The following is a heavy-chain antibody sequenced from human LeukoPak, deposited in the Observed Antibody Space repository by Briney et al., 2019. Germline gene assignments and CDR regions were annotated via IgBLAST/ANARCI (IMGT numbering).Heavy chain of an antibody. CDR2: ISANGGST. V-gene: IGHV3-23*01. D-gene: IGHD3-9*01. CDR3: AKVQTLLRYFDWLPYFDY. CDR1: GFTFSTYA. Sequence: GGSLRLSCAASGFTFSTYAMSWVRQAPGKGVEWVSAISANGGSTYYADSVKGRFTISRDNSKNTLYLQMNSLRAEDTPVYYCAKVQTLLRYFDWLPYFDYWGQGTLVTVS. J-gene: IGHJ4*02.